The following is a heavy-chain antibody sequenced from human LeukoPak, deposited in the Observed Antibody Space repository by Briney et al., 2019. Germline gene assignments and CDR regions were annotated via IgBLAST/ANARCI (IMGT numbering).Heavy chain of an antibody. CDR3: ARSGAGVGATIH. D-gene: IGHD1-26*01. CDR2: IYYSAST. CDR1: GGSISSYY. V-gene: IGHV4-59*01. J-gene: IGHJ4*02. Sequence: SETLSLTCTVSGGSISSYYWSWIRQPPGKGLEWIGYIYYSASTNYNPSLKSRVTISVDTSKNQFSLKLSSVTAADTAVYYCARSGAGVGATIHWGQGTLVTVSS.